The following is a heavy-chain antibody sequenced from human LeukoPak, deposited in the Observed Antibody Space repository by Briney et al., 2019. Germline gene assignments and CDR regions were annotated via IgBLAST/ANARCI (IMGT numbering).Heavy chain of an antibody. CDR2: IYSDGTAP. D-gene: IGHD3-10*01. J-gene: IGHJ3*01. CDR3: ATDSGHSFFY. Sequence: GGSLRLSCAASGFTFNTAWMHWVRQVPGKGLEWVSRIYSDGTAPRYAEFVKGRFTISRDNAKNTLYLQMNSLTIEDTAVYYCATDSGHSFFYWGQGTKVTVSA. V-gene: IGHV3-74*01. CDR1: GFTFNTAW.